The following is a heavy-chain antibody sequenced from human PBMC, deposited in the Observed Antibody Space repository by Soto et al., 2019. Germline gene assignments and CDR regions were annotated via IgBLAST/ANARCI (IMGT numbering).Heavy chain of an antibody. CDR2: IFGTA. Sequence: SVKVSCKASGGTFSTLAIRWVRQAPGQGLEWMGGIFGTADYARKFQGRLTITADKSTSTAYMELSSLRSEDTAVYYCARDVIGHDNYETIGYYFDHWGQ. V-gene: IGHV1-69*06. CDR1: GGTFSTLA. CDR3: ARDVIGHDNYETIGYYFDH. J-gene: IGHJ4*02. D-gene: IGHD3-22*01.